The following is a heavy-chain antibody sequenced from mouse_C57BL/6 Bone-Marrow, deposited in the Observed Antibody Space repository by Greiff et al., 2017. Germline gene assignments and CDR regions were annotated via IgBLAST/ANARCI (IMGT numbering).Heavy chain of an antibody. CDR3: ARYEYYGQYFDV. D-gene: IGHD1-1*01. J-gene: IGHJ1*03. Sequence: EVKLQESGGGLVQPGGSLSLSCAASGFTFTDYYMSWVRQPPGKALEWLGFIRNKANGYTTEYSASVKGRFTISRDNSQSILYLQMNALRAEDSATYYCARYEYYGQYFDVWGTGTTVTVSS. CDR2: IRNKANGYTT. CDR1: GFTFTDYY. V-gene: IGHV7-3*01.